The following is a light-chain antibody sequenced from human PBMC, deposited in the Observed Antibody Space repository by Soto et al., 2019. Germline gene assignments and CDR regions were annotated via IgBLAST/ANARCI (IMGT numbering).Light chain of an antibody. CDR3: SSYAGSNSYV. Sequence: QSVLTQPPSASRSPRQSVTISCTGTSSDVGDHNYVSWYQHHPGKAPKLVIYEVSQRPSGVPDRFSGSKSGNTASLTVSGLQADDEADYYCSSYAGSNSYVFGTGTKVTVL. CDR2: EVS. V-gene: IGLV2-8*02. J-gene: IGLJ1*01. CDR1: SSDVGDHNY.